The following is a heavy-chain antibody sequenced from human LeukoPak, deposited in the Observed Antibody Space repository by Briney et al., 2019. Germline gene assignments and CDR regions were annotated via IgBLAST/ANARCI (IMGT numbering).Heavy chain of an antibody. D-gene: IGHD4-17*01. V-gene: IGHV1-8*01. Sequence: ASVKVSCKASGYTFTSYDINWVRQATGQGLEWMGWMNPNSGNTGYAQKFQGRVTMTRNTSISTAYMELSSLRSEDTAVYYCARKLTVPSPRVYYFDYWGQGTLVTVSS. CDR2: MNPNSGNT. CDR3: ARKLTVPSPRVYYFDY. CDR1: GYTFTSYD. J-gene: IGHJ4*02.